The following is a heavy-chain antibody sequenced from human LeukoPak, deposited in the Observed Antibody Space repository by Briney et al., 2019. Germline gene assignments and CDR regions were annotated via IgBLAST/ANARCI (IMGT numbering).Heavy chain of an antibody. V-gene: IGHV3-23*05. CDR3: AKESHSGYSSSWYYPEY. D-gene: IGHD6-13*01. J-gene: IGHJ4*02. Sequence: GGSLRLSCVASGFTFSDYAMNWVRQAPGKGLEWVSTFKTKYSQVYYAESVRGRFTISTDNSKNTLYLQMNSLRAEDTAVYYCAKESHSGYSSSWYYPEYWGQGTLVTVSS. CDR2: FKTKYSQV. CDR1: GFTFSDYA.